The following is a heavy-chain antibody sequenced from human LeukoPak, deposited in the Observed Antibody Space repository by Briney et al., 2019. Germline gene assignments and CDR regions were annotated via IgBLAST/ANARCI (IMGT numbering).Heavy chain of an antibody. CDR1: GGSISSYY. Sequence: SETLSLTCTVSGGSISSYYWSWIRQPPGKGLKWIGYIYYSGSTNYNPSLKSRVTISVDTSKNQFSLKLSSVTAADTAVYYCARRGSNSYGYDYWGQGTLVTVSS. J-gene: IGHJ4*02. CDR3: ARRGSNSYGYDY. CDR2: IYYSGST. V-gene: IGHV4-59*08. D-gene: IGHD5-18*01.